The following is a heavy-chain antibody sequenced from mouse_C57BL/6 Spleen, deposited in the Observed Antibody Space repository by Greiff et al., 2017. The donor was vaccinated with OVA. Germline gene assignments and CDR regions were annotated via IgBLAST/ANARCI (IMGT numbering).Heavy chain of an antibody. Sequence: VQLKQSGPELVKPGASVKMSCKASGYTFTDYNMHWVKQSHGKSLEWIGYINPNNGGTSYNQKFKGKATLTVNKSSSTAYMELRSLTSEDSAVYYCARRGYGSSRYFDYWGQGTTLTVSS. CDR1: GYTFTDYN. D-gene: IGHD1-1*01. CDR2: INPNNGGT. V-gene: IGHV1-22*01. J-gene: IGHJ2*01. CDR3: ARRGYGSSRYFDY.